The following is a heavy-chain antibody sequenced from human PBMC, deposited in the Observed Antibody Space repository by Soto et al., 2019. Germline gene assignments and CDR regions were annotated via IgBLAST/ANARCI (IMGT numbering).Heavy chain of an antibody. V-gene: IGHV4-39*01. CDR2: INYSGST. J-gene: IGHJ6*03. Sequence: SDTLSLTFTVSGGSISSSTSSWRWIPQPPGKGLAWIGRINYSGSTYHSPSLKSRVTISADTSKILFSLKLSSVTAADTAVYYCARPVNYYYYYMDGWGKGTMVT. CDR3: ARPVNYYYYYMDG. CDR1: GGSISSSTSS.